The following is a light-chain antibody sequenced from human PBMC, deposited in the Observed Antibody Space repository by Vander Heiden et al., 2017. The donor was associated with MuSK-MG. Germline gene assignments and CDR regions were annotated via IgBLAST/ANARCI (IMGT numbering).Light chain of an antibody. J-gene: IGLJ2*01. CDR2: RNN. Sequence: QSVLTQPPSASGTPGQRVTSSCSGSSSNIGSNTVHWYQQLPGTAPKLLIYRNNQRPSGVPDRFSGSKSGTSASLAISGLQSEDEADYYCAAWDDSLNGPVFGGGTKLTVL. CDR3: AAWDDSLNGPV. V-gene: IGLV1-44*01. CDR1: SSNIGSNT.